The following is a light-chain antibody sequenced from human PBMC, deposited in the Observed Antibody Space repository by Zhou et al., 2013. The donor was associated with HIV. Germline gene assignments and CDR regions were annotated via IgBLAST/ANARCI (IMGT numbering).Light chain of an antibody. CDR1: QSVDTY. Sequence: EIVLTQSPATLSLSPGERVTLSCRASQSVDTYLAWYQQRPGQPPRLLIYDASTRATGVPVRFSGSGSGTEFTLSIANLQSEDVAVYYCQQYNRWPPLTFGGGTQVEIK. CDR2: DAS. V-gene: IGKV3-15*01. CDR3: QQYNRWPPLT. J-gene: IGKJ4*01.